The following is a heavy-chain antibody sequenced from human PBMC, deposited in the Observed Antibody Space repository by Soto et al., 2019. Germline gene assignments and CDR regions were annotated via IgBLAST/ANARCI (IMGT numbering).Heavy chain of an antibody. CDR1: GGSISSGDYY. J-gene: IGHJ4*02. Sequence: QVQLQESGPGLVKPSQTLSLTCTVSGGSISSGDYYWSWIRQPPGKGLEWIGYIYYSGSTYYNPSLKSRVTISVDTSKNQFSLKLSSVTAADTAVYYCARRVEMATRFPGYYFDYWGQGTLVTVSS. CDR2: IYYSGST. V-gene: IGHV4-30-4*01. CDR3: ARRVEMATRFPGYYFDY. D-gene: IGHD5-12*01.